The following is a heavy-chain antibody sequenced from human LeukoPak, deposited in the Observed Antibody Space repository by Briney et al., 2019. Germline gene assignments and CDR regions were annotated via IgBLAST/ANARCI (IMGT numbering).Heavy chain of an antibody. CDR2: IWPDGSIE. CDR3: VRHIRNTHWDY. CDR1: GFTFSDYG. Sequence: PGRSLRLSCAASGFTFSDYGMHWVRQAPGQGLEWVAVIWPDGSIEYYADSVRGRFTVSRDNSKRTLYLQMNSLRAEDTAVYYCVRHIRNTHWDYWGPGTLVTVAS. V-gene: IGHV3-33*01. D-gene: IGHD2-21*01. J-gene: IGHJ4*02.